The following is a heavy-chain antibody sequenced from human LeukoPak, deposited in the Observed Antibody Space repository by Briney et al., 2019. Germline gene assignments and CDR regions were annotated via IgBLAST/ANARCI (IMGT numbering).Heavy chain of an antibody. CDR1: SGSISTSNYY. CDR3: ARLPQRSDVLTSYANSFDY. D-gene: IGHD3-9*01. Sequence: SETLSLTCTVSSGSISTSNYYWGWVRQPPGKALEWIGNIFYSGSTYYSPSLNSRVTISVDTSKNRFSLKLTSVTAADTAVFYCARLPQRSDVLTSYANSFDYWGQGTLVTVSS. J-gene: IGHJ4*02. V-gene: IGHV4-39*01. CDR2: IFYSGST.